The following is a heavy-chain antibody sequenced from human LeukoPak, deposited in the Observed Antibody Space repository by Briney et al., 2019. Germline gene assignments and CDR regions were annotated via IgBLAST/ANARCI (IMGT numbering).Heavy chain of an antibody. D-gene: IGHD4-17*01. CDR1: GDSFSSSSHY. CDR2: IRNSGNT. V-gene: IGHV4-39*01. J-gene: IGHJ4*02. CDR3: ARHVYGEYGPGDY. Sequence: SETLSLTCTVSGDSFSSSSHYWGWLRQPPGRGLEWIGSIRNSGNTYYSPSLKSRVAISVDTSKNQFSLKLSSVTAADTAVYYCARHVYGEYGPGDYWGQGILVTVSS.